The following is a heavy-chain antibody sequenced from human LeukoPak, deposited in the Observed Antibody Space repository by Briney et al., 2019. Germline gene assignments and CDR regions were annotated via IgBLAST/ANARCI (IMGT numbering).Heavy chain of an antibody. V-gene: IGHV1-24*01. Sequence: RASVKVSCKVSGYTLTELSMHWVRQAPGKGLEWMGGFDPEDGETIYAQKFQGRVTMTEDTSTDTAYMELSSLRSEDTAVYYCATDPPLVVGAPTLGYWGQGTLVTVSS. CDR3: ATDPPLVVGAPTLGY. CDR1: GYTLTELS. J-gene: IGHJ4*02. CDR2: FDPEDGET. D-gene: IGHD1-26*01.